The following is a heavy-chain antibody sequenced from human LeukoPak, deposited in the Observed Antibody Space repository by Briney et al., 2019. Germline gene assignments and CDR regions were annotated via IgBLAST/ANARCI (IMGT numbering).Heavy chain of an antibody. D-gene: IGHD1-26*01. CDR3: ARGGVGASRDYDC. CDR2: INHSGST. J-gene: IGHJ4*02. Sequence: SQTLSLTCTVSGGSISSGSYYWSWIRQPPGKGLEWIGEINHSGSTNYNPSLKSRVTISVDTSKNQFSLKLSSVTAADTAVYYCARGGVGASRDYDCWGQGTLVTVSS. V-gene: IGHV4-39*07. CDR1: GGSISSGSYY.